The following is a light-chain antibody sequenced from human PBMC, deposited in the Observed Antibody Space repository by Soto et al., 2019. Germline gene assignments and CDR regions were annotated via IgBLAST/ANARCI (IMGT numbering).Light chain of an antibody. CDR3: QQYDSTSLT. Sequence: DIVMTQSPDSLAVSLGERATINCKSSQSVLYSSNNKNYLAWYQQKPGQPPKLLIYWASTRESGVPDRFSGRGSGTDFTLTISSLQAEDEAVYYCQQYDSTSLTFGPGTKVDI. CDR2: WAS. V-gene: IGKV4-1*01. CDR1: QSVLYSSNNKNY. J-gene: IGKJ3*01.